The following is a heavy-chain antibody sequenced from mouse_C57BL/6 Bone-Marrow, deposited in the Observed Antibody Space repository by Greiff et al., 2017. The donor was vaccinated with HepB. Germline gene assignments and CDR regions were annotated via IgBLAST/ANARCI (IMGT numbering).Heavy chain of an antibody. J-gene: IGHJ3*01. CDR2: INPNNGGT. CDR3: ARGFHFNYYGSRPFAY. V-gene: IGHV1-26*01. Sequence: EVQLQQSGPELVKPGASVKISCKASGYTFTDYYMNWVKQSHGKSLEWIGDINPNNGGTSYNQKFKGKATLTVDKSSSTAYMELRSLTSEDSAVYYCARGFHFNYYGSRPFAYWGQGTLVTVAA. CDR1: GYTFTDYY. D-gene: IGHD1-1*01.